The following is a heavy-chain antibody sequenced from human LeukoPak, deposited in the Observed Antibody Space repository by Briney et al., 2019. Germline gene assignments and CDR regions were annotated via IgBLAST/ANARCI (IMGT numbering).Heavy chain of an antibody. CDR2: INPNTGDP. V-gene: IGHV1-2*02. D-gene: IGHD1-26*01. Sequence: DSPKVSCKASGFIVAACYIHWVRLAPGQGLEWMGWINPNTGDPNYAQKFQGRISMTWDVSLSTAYLELTRVTSDDSAIYYCARDRNGQSTGAGDYWGQGTLGTVSS. J-gene: IGHJ4*02. CDR3: ARDRNGQSTGAGDY. CDR1: GFIVAACY.